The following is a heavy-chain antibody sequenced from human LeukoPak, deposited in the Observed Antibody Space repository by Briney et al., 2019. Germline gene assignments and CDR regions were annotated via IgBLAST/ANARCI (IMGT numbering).Heavy chain of an antibody. CDR2: MNPNSGNT. D-gene: IGHD3-22*01. CDR3: ARGPDSSGYYTGDDAFDI. V-gene: IGHV1-8*01. Sequence: ASVKVSCKASGYTFTSYDINWVRQATGQGLEWMGWMNPNSGNTGYAQKFQGRVTMTSNTSISTAYMELSSLRSEDTAVYYCARGPDSSGYYTGDDAFDIWGQGTMVTVSS. CDR1: GYTFTSYD. J-gene: IGHJ3*02.